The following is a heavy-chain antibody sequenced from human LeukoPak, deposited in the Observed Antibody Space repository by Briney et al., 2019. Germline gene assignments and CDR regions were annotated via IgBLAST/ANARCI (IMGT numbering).Heavy chain of an antibody. D-gene: IGHD2-15*01. CDR3: ARDCSGGSCYPTYGMDA. Sequence: SETLSLTCTVSGGSISSYYWSWIRQPPGKGLEWIGYIYYSGSTNYNPSLKSRVTISVDTSKNQFSLKLSSVTAADTAVYYCARDCSGGSCYPTYGMDAWGQGTTVTVSS. J-gene: IGHJ6*02. V-gene: IGHV4-59*01. CDR1: GGSISSYY. CDR2: IYYSGST.